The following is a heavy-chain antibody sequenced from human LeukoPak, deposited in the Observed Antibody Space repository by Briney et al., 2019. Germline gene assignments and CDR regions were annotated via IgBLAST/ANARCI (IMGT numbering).Heavy chain of an antibody. D-gene: IGHD2-21*02. CDR2: ISNGGSYK. CDR3: AKPRGGDSWAFDT. Sequence: GRSLRLSREASGFTFSTYGMHWVRQAPGKGLEWVAGISNGGSYKYYADSVKGRFTISRDNSRNTLYLQMNSLRPYDTALYYCAKPRGGDSWAFDTWGQGTMVAVSS. CDR1: GFTFSTYG. V-gene: IGHV3-30*18. J-gene: IGHJ3*02.